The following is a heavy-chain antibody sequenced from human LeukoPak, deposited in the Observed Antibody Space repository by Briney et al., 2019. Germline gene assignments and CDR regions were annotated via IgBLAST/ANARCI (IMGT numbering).Heavy chain of an antibody. J-gene: IGHJ4*02. CDR2: IDHDGSQT. V-gene: IGHV3-7*01. D-gene: IGHD2-8*01. CDR1: GYTFSNHW. Sequence: GGSLRLSCAASGYTFSNHWMSWVRRAPGKGLEWVANIDHDGSQTFYVDSVKGRFTISRDNPGNSVYLQMNSLRAEDTAVYYCARLMFLWPPIYFDYWGQGTLVTVSA. CDR3: ARLMFLWPPIYFDY.